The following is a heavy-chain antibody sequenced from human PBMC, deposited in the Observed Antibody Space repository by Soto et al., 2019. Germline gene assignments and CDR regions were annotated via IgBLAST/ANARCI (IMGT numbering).Heavy chain of an antibody. D-gene: IGHD3-22*01. CDR3: ARAYDTSGYYEYYFDY. CDR1: EFSLTTTGVG. CDR2: IYWDDYK. Sequence: QITLKESGPTLVKPTQTLTLTCTFSEFSLTTTGVGVGWIRQPPGKALEWLVLIYWDDYKRYSPSLKSRLTITKDTSKNQVVLIMTNMDPVDTATYSCARAYDTSGYYEYYFDYWGQGTLVTVSS. V-gene: IGHV2-5*02. J-gene: IGHJ4*02.